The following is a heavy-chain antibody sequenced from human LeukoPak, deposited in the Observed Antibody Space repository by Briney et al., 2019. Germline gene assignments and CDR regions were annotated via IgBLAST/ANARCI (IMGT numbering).Heavy chain of an antibody. CDR1: GIDVSNDY. J-gene: IGHJ6*01. CDR3: ARDRFNGMDV. V-gene: IGHV3-66*01. D-gene: IGHD3-3*01. Sequence: GGSLRLFCVASGIDVSNDYITWVRQAPGKGLEWISIIYSEGTTYYADSVKGRFSISRDISKNTVTLQMSSLRAEDTAVYYCARDRFNGMDVWGQGTTVTVSS. CDR2: IYSEGTT.